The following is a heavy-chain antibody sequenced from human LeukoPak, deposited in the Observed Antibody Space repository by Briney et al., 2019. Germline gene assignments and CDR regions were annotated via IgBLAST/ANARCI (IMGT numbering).Heavy chain of an antibody. CDR2: VYYDGSNT. Sequence: GTSLKLSCAASGFTFSTYSMHWVRQPPGKGLEWVALVYYDGSNTYYGDFVKGRFTISRDNSKNTLYLQMNSLRAEDTAVYYCAKERSGYYYFDYWGQGTLVTVSS. CDR1: GFTFSTYS. D-gene: IGHD3-22*01. J-gene: IGHJ4*02. CDR3: AKERSGYYYFDY. V-gene: IGHV3-33*06.